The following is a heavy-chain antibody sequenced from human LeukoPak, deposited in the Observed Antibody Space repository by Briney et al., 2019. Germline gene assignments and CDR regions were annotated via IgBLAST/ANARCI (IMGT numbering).Heavy chain of an antibody. J-gene: IGHJ1*01. Sequence: PGGSLRLSCAASGLTFSNFWMTWLRQAPGKGLEWVANIKQDGIEKYYVDSVEGRFTVSRDNTKNTLLLQMDSLRAEDTAVYYCARGSSGYYCDRFQTWGQGSLVTVSS. CDR1: GLTFSNFW. D-gene: IGHD3-22*01. V-gene: IGHV3-7*01. CDR2: IKQDGIEK. CDR3: ARGSSGYYCDRFQT.